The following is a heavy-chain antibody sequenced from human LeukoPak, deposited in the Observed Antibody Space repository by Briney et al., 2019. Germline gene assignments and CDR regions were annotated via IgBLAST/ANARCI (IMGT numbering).Heavy chain of an antibody. Sequence: GGSLRLSCAASGFTFDDYGMCWVRQAPGKGLEWVSGINWNGGSTTYADSVKGRFTISRDNAKNSHYLQMNSLRAEDTALYYCARASNPDYYYYDMDVWGQGTTVTVSS. J-gene: IGHJ6*02. V-gene: IGHV3-20*04. CDR1: GFTFDDYG. CDR2: INWNGGST. D-gene: IGHD1-14*01. CDR3: ARASNPDYYYYDMDV.